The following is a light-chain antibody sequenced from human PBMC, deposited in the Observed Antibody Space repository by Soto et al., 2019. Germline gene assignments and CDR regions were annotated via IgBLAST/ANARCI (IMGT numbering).Light chain of an antibody. CDR3: AAWDDSMNEYV. J-gene: IGLJ1*01. CDR2: GNN. CDR1: SSNIGRNS. V-gene: IGLV1-44*01. Sequence: QSVLTQAPSVSGTPGQRVTITCSGSSSNIGRNSVNWYQHLPGTAPKLLTNGNNHRPSGGPDRFSGSKSGTSASLAISGLQPEDEADYCCAAWDDSMNEYVFGDGTKVTVL.